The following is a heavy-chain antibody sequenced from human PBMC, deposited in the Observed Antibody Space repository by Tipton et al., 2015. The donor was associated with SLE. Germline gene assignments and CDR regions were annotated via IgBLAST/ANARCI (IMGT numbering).Heavy chain of an antibody. V-gene: IGHV3-53*05. CDR1: GFTVSRKY. J-gene: IGHJ4*02. Sequence: GSLRLSCAASGFTVSRKYMTWVRQAPGKGLEWVSVFYSGGSTYYADSVKGRFTISRDNSRNTLYLQMNSLRAEDTAVYYCARGGYSGYDPQYYFDHWGQGTPVTVSS. CDR2: FYSGGST. CDR3: ARGGYSGYDPQYYFDH. D-gene: IGHD5-12*01.